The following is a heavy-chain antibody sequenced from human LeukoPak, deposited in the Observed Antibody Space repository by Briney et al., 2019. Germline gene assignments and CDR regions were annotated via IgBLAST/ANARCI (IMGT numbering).Heavy chain of an antibody. V-gene: IGHV3-30*01. CDR3: ARARNGTLKY. D-gene: IGHD1-26*01. CDR1: GFTFSHYA. J-gene: IGHJ4*02. CDR2: ISYDGTNK. Sequence: GRSLRLSCAASGFTFSHYAMHWVRQAPGKGLEWVAVISYDGTNKYYADSVKGRFTISRDNSKNTLYSQMNSLRAEDTAVYYCARARNGTLKYWGQGTLGTVSS.